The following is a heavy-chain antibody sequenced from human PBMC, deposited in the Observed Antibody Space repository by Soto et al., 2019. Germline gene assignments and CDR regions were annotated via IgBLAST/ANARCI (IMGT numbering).Heavy chain of an antibody. CDR2: IYYSGST. J-gene: IGHJ4*02. CDR1: GGSISSYY. V-gene: IGHV4-59*01. CDR3: ARATYYYDSSGYYGYYFDS. Sequence: SETLSLTCTASGGSISSYYWSWIRQPPGKGLEWIGYIYYSGSTNYNSSLKSRVTISVDTSKNQLSLKLSSVTAADTAVYYCARATYYYDSSGYYGYYFDSWGQGTLVTVS. D-gene: IGHD3-22*01.